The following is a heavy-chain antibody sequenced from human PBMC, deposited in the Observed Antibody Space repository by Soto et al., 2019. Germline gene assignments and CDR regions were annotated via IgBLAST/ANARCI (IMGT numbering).Heavy chain of an antibody. D-gene: IGHD6-19*01. CDR1: GFAFSSYG. V-gene: IGHV3-30*18. Sequence: GGSLRLSCAASGFAFSSYGMHWVRQAPGKGLEWVAVISYDGSNKYYADSVKGRFTISRDNSKNTLYLQMNSLRADDTAVYYCAKDLAELNIAVAGTWLDYWGQGTLVTVSS. CDR2: ISYDGSNK. J-gene: IGHJ4*02. CDR3: AKDLAELNIAVAGTWLDY.